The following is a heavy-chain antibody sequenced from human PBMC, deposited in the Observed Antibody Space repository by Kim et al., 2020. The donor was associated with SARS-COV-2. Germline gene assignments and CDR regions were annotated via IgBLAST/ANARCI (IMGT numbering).Heavy chain of an antibody. Sequence: SQTLSLTCAISGDSVSSNSAAWNWIRQSPSRGLEWLGRTYYRSKWYNDYAVSVKSRITINPDTSKNQFSLQLNSVTPEDTAVYYCARVSVEPKPASLLWFGERYYYGMDVWGQGTTVTVSS. V-gene: IGHV6-1*01. J-gene: IGHJ6*02. CDR2: TYYRSKWYN. CDR1: GDSVSSNSAA. D-gene: IGHD3-10*01. CDR3: ARVSVEPKPASLLWFGERYYYGMDV.